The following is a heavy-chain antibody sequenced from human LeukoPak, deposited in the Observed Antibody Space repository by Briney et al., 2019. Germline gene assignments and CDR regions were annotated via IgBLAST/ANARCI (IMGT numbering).Heavy chain of an antibody. CDR1: GYTFTSYD. CDR3: ARIPLWEDGERYYYYGMDV. J-gene: IGHJ6*02. CDR2: MNPNSGNT. D-gene: IGHD1-26*01. V-gene: IGHV1-8*01. Sequence: GASVKVSCKASGYTFTSYDINWVRQATGQGLEWMGWMNPNSGNTGYAQKFQGRVTMTRNTSISTAYMELSSLRSEDTAVYYCARIPLWEDGERYYYYGMDVWGQGTTVTVSS.